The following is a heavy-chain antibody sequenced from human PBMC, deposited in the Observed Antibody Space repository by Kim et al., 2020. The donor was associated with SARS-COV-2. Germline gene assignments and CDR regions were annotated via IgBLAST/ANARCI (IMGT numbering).Heavy chain of an antibody. D-gene: IGHD1-26*01. Sequence: GGSLRLSCAASGITFSSYWMHWVRQAPGKGLVWVSNICGDGTGAKYADSVKGRFTISRDNAKNTLYLQMNNLRPEDAAVYYCARYSGSAFDIWGQGTMVSVSS. CDR3: ARYSGSAFDI. V-gene: IGHV3-74*01. J-gene: IGHJ3*02. CDR2: ICGDGTGA. CDR1: GITFSSYW.